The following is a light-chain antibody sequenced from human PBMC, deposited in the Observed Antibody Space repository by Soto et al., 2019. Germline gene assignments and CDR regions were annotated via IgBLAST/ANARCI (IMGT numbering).Light chain of an antibody. CDR2: PAS. CDR3: QQYNDWPQA. Sequence: DIQLTQSPSFLSASVGDRVTVSCRASQDISTSLAWFQQKAGKVPQLLVYPASTLQDGVPSRFSGSGSGTEFTLTISRLQPDDFAVYYCQQYNDWPQAFGQGTKVDIK. CDR1: QDISTS. J-gene: IGKJ1*01. V-gene: IGKV1-9*01.